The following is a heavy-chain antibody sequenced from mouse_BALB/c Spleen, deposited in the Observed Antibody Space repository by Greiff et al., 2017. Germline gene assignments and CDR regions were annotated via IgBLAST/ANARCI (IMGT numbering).Heavy chain of an antibody. CDR1: GYTFTSYY. CDR2: IYPGNVNT. J-gene: IGHJ4*01. CDR3: ARSTMTPMDY. Sequence: VKLMESGPELVKPGASVRISCKASGYTFTSYYIHWVKQRPGQGLEWIGWIYPGNVNTKYNEKFKGKATLTADKSSSTAYMQLSSLTSEDSAVYFCARSTMTPMDYWGEGTTVTDSS. V-gene: IGHV1S56*01. D-gene: IGHD2-4*01.